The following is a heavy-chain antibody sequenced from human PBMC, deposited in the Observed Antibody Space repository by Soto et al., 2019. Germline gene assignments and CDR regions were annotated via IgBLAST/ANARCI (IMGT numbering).Heavy chain of an antibody. CDR2: IYDTGST. CDR3: SRHLTSARWSGHYPRSNWVDP. V-gene: IGHV4-39*01. CDR1: GGSIRSSRHY. D-gene: IGHD3-3*01. Sequence: QLQVQESGPGLVQPSETLSLTCAVSGGSIRSSRHYWGWLRQSPGKGLEWIGSIYDTGSTYYNPSLKSRGTIAVDTSKNPFSLKLTSVTAADTGVYFCSRHLTSARWSGHYPRSNWVDPVGRGTLFTVSS. J-gene: IGHJ5*02.